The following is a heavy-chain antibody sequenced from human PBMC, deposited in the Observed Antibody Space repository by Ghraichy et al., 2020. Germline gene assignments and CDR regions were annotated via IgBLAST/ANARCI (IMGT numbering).Heavy chain of an antibody. V-gene: IGHV4-34*01. CDR2: INHSGST. J-gene: IGHJ4*02. Sequence: SQTLSLTCAVYGGSFSGYYWSWIRQPPGKGLEWIGEINHSGSTNYNPSLKSRVTISVDTSKNQFSLKLSSVTAADTAVYYCARGPWVAAARIDYWGQGTLVTVSS. CDR1: GGSFSGYY. CDR3: ARGPWVAAARIDY. D-gene: IGHD6-13*01.